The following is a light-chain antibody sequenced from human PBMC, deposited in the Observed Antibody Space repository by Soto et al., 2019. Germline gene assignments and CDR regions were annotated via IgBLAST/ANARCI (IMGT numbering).Light chain of an antibody. Sequence: EIVLTQSPGTLSLSPGERATLSCRASQSVSSSYLAWYQQKPGQAPRLLISGASSRATGIPDRFSGSGSGTDFTLTISRLEPEDFAVYFCQHYGSSLWTFGQGTKVDI. V-gene: IGKV3-20*01. CDR2: GAS. CDR1: QSVSSSY. CDR3: QHYGSSLWT. J-gene: IGKJ1*01.